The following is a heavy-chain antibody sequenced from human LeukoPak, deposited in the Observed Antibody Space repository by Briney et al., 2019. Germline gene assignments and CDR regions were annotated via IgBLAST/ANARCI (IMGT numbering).Heavy chain of an antibody. CDR2: VYSSGST. J-gene: IGHJ4*02. V-gene: IGHV4-4*07. Sequence: MASETLSLTCTVSGDSISGYYWSWIRQPAGKGMEWIGRVYSSGSTNYNPSLKSRVTMSVDTSKNQFSLTLNSVTAADTAVYYCARDRQWLENDYWGQGTLVTVSS. D-gene: IGHD6-19*01. CDR1: GDSISGYY. CDR3: ARDRQWLENDY.